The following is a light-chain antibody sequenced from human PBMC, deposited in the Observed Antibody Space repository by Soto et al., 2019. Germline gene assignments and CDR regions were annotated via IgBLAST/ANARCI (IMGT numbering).Light chain of an antibody. V-gene: IGKV1-27*01. Sequence: EIQMTQSPSSLSASVGDRDTITCRASQGISNYLAWYQQKPGKVPKLLIYGASTLQSGVPSRLSGSGSGTDFTLIINSLQPEDVATYYCQKYDSAPWTFGQGTKVEI. CDR3: QKYDSAPWT. J-gene: IGKJ1*01. CDR2: GAS. CDR1: QGISNY.